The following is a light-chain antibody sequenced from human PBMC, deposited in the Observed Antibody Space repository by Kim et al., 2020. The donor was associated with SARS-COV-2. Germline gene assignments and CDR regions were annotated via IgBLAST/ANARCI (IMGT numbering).Light chain of an antibody. V-gene: IGKV3-20*01. CDR2: GAS. CDR3: QQYGGSPPNYT. Sequence: EIVLTQSPVTLSLSPGERATLSCRASQSVSSSFFAWYQQKPGQAPRLLIYGASTRATGIPDRFSGSGSGTDFTLTISRLEPEDFAVYYCQQYGGSPPNYTFGQGTKLEI. J-gene: IGKJ2*01. CDR1: QSVSSSF.